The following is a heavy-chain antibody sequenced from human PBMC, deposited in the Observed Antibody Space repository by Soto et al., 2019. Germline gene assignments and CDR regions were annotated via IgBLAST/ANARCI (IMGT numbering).Heavy chain of an antibody. J-gene: IGHJ6*02. D-gene: IGHD3-22*01. CDR2: ISYDGSNK. CDR3: ARSDYYDSSGYLDYYGMDV. V-gene: IGHV3-30-3*01. CDR1: GFTFSSYA. Sequence: GGSLRLSCAASGFTFSSYAMHWVRQAPGKGLEWVAVISYDGSNKYYADSVKGRFTISRDNSKNTLYLQMNSLRAEDTAVYYCARSDYYDSSGYLDYYGMDVWGQGTTVTVS.